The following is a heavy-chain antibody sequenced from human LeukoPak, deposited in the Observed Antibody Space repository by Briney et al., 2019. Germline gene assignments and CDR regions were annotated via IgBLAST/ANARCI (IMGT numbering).Heavy chain of an antibody. CDR2: ISSSSSYI. J-gene: IGHJ6*03. Sequence: GGSLRLSCAASGFTFSSYSMNWVRQAPGKGLEWVSSISSSSSYIYYADSVKGRFTISRDNAKNSLYLQMNSLRAEDTAVYYCARSRYYYGSGSYYTAYYMDVWGKGTTVTVSS. V-gene: IGHV3-21*01. CDR3: ARSRYYYGSGSYYTAYYMDV. CDR1: GFTFSSYS. D-gene: IGHD3-10*01.